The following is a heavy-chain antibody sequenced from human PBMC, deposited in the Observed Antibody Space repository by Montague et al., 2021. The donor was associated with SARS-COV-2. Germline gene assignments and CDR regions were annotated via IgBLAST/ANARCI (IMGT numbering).Heavy chain of an antibody. J-gene: IGHJ4*02. Sequence: SLRLSCAASGFKFDDYTMPWVRQVPGKGLQWVSLISWDGTTPHYAESVEGRFTISRDNSISSLYLQMSSLRNDDTGLYYCAQGIGDSRSFLEFWGQGTLLTVSS. V-gene: IGHV3-43*01. D-gene: IGHD6-13*01. CDR2: ISWDGTTP. CDR1: GFKFDDYT. CDR3: AQGIGDSRSFLEF.